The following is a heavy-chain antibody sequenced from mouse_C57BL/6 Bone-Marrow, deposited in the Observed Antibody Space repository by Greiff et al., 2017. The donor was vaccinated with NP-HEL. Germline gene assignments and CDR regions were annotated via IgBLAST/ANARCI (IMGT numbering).Heavy chain of an antibody. V-gene: IGHV1-81*01. Sequence: QVQLQQSGAELARPGASVKLSCKASGYTFTSYGISWVKQRTGQGLEWIGEIYPRSGNTYYNEKFKGKATLTADKSSSTAYMELRSLTSEDSAVYFCARWGTMVTPFAYWGQGTLVTVSA. CDR3: ARWGTMVTPFAY. D-gene: IGHD2-2*01. CDR1: GYTFTSYG. J-gene: IGHJ3*01. CDR2: IYPRSGNT.